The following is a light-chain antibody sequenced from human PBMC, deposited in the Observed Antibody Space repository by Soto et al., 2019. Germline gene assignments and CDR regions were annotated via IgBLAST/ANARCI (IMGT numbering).Light chain of an antibody. V-gene: IGKV3-15*01. CDR3: QYYNNWPPSIT. J-gene: IGKJ5*01. CDR1: QTIGNN. CDR2: AAS. Sequence: ELVMTQSPGTLSVSPGERATLSCRASQTIGNNLAWYQQSPGQAPRLLIYAASTTATGIPPAFSGSGSGTEFTLTISSLQSEDFAFYYCQYYNNWPPSITFGQGTRLEIK.